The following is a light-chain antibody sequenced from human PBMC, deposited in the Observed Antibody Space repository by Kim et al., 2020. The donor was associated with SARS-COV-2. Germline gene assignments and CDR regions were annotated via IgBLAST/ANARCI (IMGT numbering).Light chain of an antibody. V-gene: IGKV3-11*01. CDR1: QNIDTR. CDR2: EAC. CDR3: QQRNSWPPAVT. Sequence: RGGGAPRSCRASQNIDTRLAWYQQRAGQARRLRVWEACNRATGVADRFSGSGSGTDFTLTISSLEPEDFSIYYCQQRNSWPPAVTFGGGTKVDIK. J-gene: IGKJ4*01.